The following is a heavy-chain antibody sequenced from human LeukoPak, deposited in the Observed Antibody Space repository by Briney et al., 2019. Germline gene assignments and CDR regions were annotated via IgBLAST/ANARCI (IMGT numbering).Heavy chain of an antibody. Sequence: SETLSLTCAVYGGSFSGYYWSWIRQPPGKGLEWIGSIYYSGSTYYNPSLKSRVTISVDTSKNQFSLKLSSVTAADTAVYYCARHLWQQLAFFDYWGQGTLVTVSS. D-gene: IGHD6-13*01. CDR2: IYYSGST. CDR3: ARHLWQQLAFFDY. V-gene: IGHV4-34*01. CDR1: GGSFSGYY. J-gene: IGHJ4*02.